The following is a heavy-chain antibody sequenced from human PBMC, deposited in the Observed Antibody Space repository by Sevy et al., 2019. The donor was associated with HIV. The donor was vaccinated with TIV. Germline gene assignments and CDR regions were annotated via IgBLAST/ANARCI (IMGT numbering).Heavy chain of an antibody. CDR3: AKDRHIVVVTAIQGDAFDI. CDR2: ISGSGGST. J-gene: IGHJ3*02. V-gene: IGHV3-23*01. CDR1: GFTFSSYA. Sequence: GEALKISCAASGFTFSSYAMSWVRQAPGKGLEWVSAISGSGGSTYYADSVKGRFTISRDNSKNTLYLQMNSLRAEDTAVYYCAKDRHIVVVTAIQGDAFDIWGQGTMVTVSS. D-gene: IGHD2-21*02.